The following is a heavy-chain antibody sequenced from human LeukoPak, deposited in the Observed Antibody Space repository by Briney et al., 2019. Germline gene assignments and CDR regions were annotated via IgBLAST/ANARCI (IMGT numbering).Heavy chain of an antibody. V-gene: IGHV3-23*01. CDR3: ATLVFDSSGYSYFDY. CDR2: ISGSADNT. J-gene: IGHJ4*02. Sequence: GGSLRLSCAASGFTFSSYTMSWVRQAPGRGLEWLSAISGSADNTYYADSVKGLFTISRDNSKNTLYLQMNSLRAEDTAVYYCATLVFDSSGYSYFDYWGPGTLVTVSS. CDR1: GFTFSSYT. D-gene: IGHD3-9*01.